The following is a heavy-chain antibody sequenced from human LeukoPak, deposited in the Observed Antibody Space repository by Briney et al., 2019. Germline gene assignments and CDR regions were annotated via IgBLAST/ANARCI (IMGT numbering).Heavy chain of an antibody. CDR1: GSTFSSYA. Sequence: GGSLRLSCAASGSTFSSYAMSWVRQAPGKGLEWVSTISGSGGSTYYADSVKGRFTISRDNSKNTLYLQMNSLRAEDTAVYYCASSGRSSYYYYYYMDVWGKGTTVTVSS. CDR2: ISGSGGST. CDR3: ASSGRSSYYYYYYMDV. J-gene: IGHJ6*03. V-gene: IGHV3-23*01. D-gene: IGHD6-6*01.